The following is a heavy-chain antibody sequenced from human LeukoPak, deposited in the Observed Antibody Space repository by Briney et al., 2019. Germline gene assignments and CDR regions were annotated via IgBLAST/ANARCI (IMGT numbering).Heavy chain of an antibody. D-gene: IGHD6-6*01. CDR3: ARRPSTYFDY. CDR2: INHSGST. Sequence: SETLSLTCAVYGGSFSGYYWSWIRQPPGKGLEWIGEINHSGSTNYNPSLKSRVTISVDTSKNQFSLKLSSVTAADTAVYYCARRPSTYFDYCGQGTLVTVSS. V-gene: IGHV4-34*01. CDR1: GGSFSGYY. J-gene: IGHJ4*02.